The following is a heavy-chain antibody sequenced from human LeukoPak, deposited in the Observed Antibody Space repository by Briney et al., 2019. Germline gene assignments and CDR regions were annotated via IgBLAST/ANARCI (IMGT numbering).Heavy chain of an antibody. J-gene: IGHJ6*02. V-gene: IGHV1-69*04. CDR3: ARSRFGDYGMDV. Sequence: ASVKVSCKASGGTFSSYAISWVRQAPGQGLEWMGRIIPILGIANYAQKFQGRVTITADKSTSTAYMELSSLRSENTAVYYCARSRFGDYGMDVWGQGTTVTVSS. D-gene: IGHD3-10*01. CDR1: GGTFSSYA. CDR2: IIPILGIA.